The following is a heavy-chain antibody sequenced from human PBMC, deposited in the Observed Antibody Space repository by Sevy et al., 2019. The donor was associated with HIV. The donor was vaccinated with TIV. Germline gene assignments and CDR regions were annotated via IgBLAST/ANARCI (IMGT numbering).Heavy chain of an antibody. J-gene: IGHJ3*02. D-gene: IGHD3-10*02. CDR3: AKGVPTMIGAFDI. CDR2: ISYDGSNK. V-gene: IGHV3-30*18. Sequence: GGSLRLSCAASGFTFSSYGMHWVRQAPGKGLEWVAVISYDGSNKYYADSVKGRFTISRDNSKNTLYLQMNSLRAEDTAVYYCAKGVPTMIGAFDIWGQGTMVTVSS. CDR1: GFTFSSYG.